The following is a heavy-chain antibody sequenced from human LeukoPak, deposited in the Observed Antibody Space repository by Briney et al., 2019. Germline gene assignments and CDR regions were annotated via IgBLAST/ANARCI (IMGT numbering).Heavy chain of an antibody. CDR3: ARNTDRDAYMAS. Sequence: GGSLRLSCEVTGFTLSSYWMSWVRQAPGKGLEWVANIKQDGTETHYGDSVKGRFTISRDNAKNSLYLQLNSLRGEDAAVYYCARNTDRDAYMASWGQGTLVTVSS. D-gene: IGHD5-24*01. CDR2: IKQDGTET. V-gene: IGHV3-7*01. CDR1: GFTLSSYW. J-gene: IGHJ5*02.